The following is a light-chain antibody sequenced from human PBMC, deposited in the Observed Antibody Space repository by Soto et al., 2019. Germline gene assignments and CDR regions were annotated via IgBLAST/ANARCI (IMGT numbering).Light chain of an antibody. V-gene: IGLV1-47*02. CDR3: ATWDDSLNGFYV. CDR1: TSNIGSNY. Sequence: QSVLTQPPSASGTPGQGVTISCSGSTSNIGSNYVYWYQQPPGTAPKLLIYSNNQRPSGVPDRFSGSKSGSSASLAISGLRSDDEADYFCATWDDSLNGFYVFGTGTKVTVL. CDR2: SNN. J-gene: IGLJ1*01.